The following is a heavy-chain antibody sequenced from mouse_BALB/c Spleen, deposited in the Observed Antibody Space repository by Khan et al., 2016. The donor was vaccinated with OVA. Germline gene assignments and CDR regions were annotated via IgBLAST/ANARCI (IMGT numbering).Heavy chain of an antibody. CDR1: GYIFTSYW. CDR3: AREEALYYFDY. Sequence: QVQLKQSGAELVRPGASVKLSCKTSGYIFTSYWIHWIQQRSGQGLEWIAKIYPGTDNTYYNEKLKDKATLTADKSSSTAYMQLSRLKSEDSADYFYAREEALYYFDYWGQGTTLTVSS. V-gene: IGHV1S132*01. D-gene: IGHD3-2*02. CDR2: IYPGTDNT. J-gene: IGHJ2*01.